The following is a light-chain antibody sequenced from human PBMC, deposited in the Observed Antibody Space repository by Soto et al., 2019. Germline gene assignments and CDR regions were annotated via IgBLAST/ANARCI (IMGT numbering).Light chain of an antibody. CDR1: SSDVGGYNY. V-gene: IGLV2-11*01. J-gene: IGLJ1*01. Sequence: QSVLTQPRSVSGPPGQSVTISCTGTSSDVGGYNYVSWYQQHPGKAPKLMISDVRKRPSGVPDRFSGSKSGNTASLTISGXQAEDEADYCCCSYAGSFLKVFGTGTKVTVL. CDR2: DVR. CDR3: CSYAGSFLKV.